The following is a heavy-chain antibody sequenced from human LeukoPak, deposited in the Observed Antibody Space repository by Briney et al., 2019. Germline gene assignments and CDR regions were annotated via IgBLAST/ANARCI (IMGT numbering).Heavy chain of an antibody. J-gene: IGHJ3*02. CDR1: GFTFSNFA. CDR3: AKTGGYYDTSDLYRPDVFDI. D-gene: IGHD3-22*01. CDR2: ISGTGGNT. V-gene: IGHV3-23*01. Sequence: PGGSLRLSCAASGFTFSNFAMSWVRQAPGKGLEWVSAISGTGGNTFYTDSVTGRFTISSDNSKNTLYVQMNSLRAEDTAVYYCAKTGGYYDTSDLYRPDVFDIWGQGTVVTVSS.